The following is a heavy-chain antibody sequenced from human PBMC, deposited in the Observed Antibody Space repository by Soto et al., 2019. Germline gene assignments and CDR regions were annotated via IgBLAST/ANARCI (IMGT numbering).Heavy chain of an antibody. CDR3: AKDPRIAAYGPNSWFDP. J-gene: IGHJ5*02. V-gene: IGHV3-23*01. Sequence: EVQLLESGGGLVQPGGSLRLSCAASGFTFSSYAMSWVRQAPGKGLEWVSAISGSGGSTYYADSVKGRFTISRDNSKKPLYLQMNSLRAEDTAVYYCAKDPRIAAYGPNSWFDPWGQGTLVTVSS. D-gene: IGHD6-13*01. CDR2: ISGSGGST. CDR1: GFTFSSYA.